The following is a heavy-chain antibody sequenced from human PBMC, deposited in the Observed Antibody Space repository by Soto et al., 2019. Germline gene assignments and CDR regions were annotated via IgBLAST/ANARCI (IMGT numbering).Heavy chain of an antibody. V-gene: IGHV4-59*01. CDR1: GGSISRYY. J-gene: IGHJ6*03. CDR3: ARGRPGSAAGYYYYMDV. D-gene: IGHD6-13*01. CDR2: IYYSGST. Sequence: SETLSLTCTVSGGSISRYYWSWSRQPPGKGLEWIGYIYYSGSTNYNPSLKSRVTISVDTSKNQFSLKLSSVTAADTAVYYCARGRPGSAAGYYYYMDVWGKGTTVTVSS.